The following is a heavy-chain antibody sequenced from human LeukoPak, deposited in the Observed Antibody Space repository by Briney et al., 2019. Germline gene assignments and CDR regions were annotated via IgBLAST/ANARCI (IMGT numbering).Heavy chain of an antibody. V-gene: IGHV1-18*01. D-gene: IGHD6-19*01. Sequence: ASGKVSCKASGYTFTSYGISWVRQAPGQGLEGMGWISGYNGKTTYAQKFQGRVTMTTDTSTSTVYVELRTLRSDDTAVYYCARVNPGDADSGWKWQSTDYWGQGTLVTVSS. J-gene: IGHJ4*02. CDR1: GYTFTSYG. CDR2: ISGYNGKT. CDR3: ARVNPGDADSGWKWQSTDY.